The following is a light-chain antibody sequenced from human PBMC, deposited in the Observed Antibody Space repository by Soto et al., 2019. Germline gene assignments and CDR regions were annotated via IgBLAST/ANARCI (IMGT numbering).Light chain of an antibody. J-gene: IGKJ2*01. CDR2: AAS. V-gene: IGKV1-39*01. Sequence: DIQMTQSPSSLSASVGDRVTITCRASQSISSYLNWYQQKPGKAPKLLIYAASSLQSGVPSRFSGSGSGTDFALTISSRQPDDFATYYCQQSYSTPYTFGQGTKLQIK. CDR1: QSISSY. CDR3: QQSYSTPYT.